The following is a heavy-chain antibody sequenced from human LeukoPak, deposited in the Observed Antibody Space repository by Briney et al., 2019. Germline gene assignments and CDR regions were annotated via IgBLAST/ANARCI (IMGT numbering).Heavy chain of an antibody. CDR1: GFTFSSYW. D-gene: IGHD3-9*01. V-gene: IGHV3-7*03. J-gene: IGHJ4*02. CDR3: AKSRSDWSIES. Sequence: GGSLRLSCAASGFTFSSYWMSWVRQAPGKGLEWVANIKQDGSEKYYVDSVKGRFTISRDNAKNSLYLQMNSLRPEDTAFYYCAKSRSDWSIESWGQGTLVTVSA. CDR2: IKQDGSEK.